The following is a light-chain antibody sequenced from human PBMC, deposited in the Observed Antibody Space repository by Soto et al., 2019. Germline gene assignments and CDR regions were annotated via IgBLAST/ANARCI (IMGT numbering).Light chain of an antibody. CDR3: QQYGRSPPFT. CDR1: HSVSSSY. Sequence: EIVLTQSPGTLSLSPGERATLSCRASHSVSSSYLAWYQQKPGQAPRLLIYGASSRATGIPDRFSGSGSGTDFTLTISRLEPEDFALYYCQQYGRSPPFTFGGGTKVEIK. CDR2: GAS. V-gene: IGKV3-20*01. J-gene: IGKJ4*01.